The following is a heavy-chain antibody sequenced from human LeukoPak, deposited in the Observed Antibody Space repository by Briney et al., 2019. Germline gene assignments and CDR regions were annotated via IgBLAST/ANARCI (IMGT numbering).Heavy chain of an antibody. V-gene: IGHV3-23*01. CDR2: ISGSGGST. CDR1: GFTFSSYS. Sequence: PGGSLRLSCAASGFTFSSYSMNWVRQAPGKGLEWVSAISGSGGSTYYADSVKGRFTISRDNSKNTLYLQMNSLRAEDTAVYYCAKGGGYDREAFDIWGQGTMVTVSS. CDR3: AKGGGYDREAFDI. D-gene: IGHD5-12*01. J-gene: IGHJ3*02.